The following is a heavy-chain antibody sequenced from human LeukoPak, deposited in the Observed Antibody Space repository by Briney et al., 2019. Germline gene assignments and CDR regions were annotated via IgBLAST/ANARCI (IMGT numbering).Heavy chain of an antibody. CDR2: INHSGST. J-gene: IGHJ4*02. CDR3: ARGTHYYGSGSYVDY. V-gene: IGHV4-34*01. Sequence: SETLSLTCAVYGGSFSGYYWSWIRQPPGKGLEWIGEINHSGSTNYNPSLKSRVTISVDTSKNQFSLKLSSVTAADTAVYYCARGTHYYGSGSYVDYWGQGTLVTVS. D-gene: IGHD3-10*01. CDR1: GGSFSGYY.